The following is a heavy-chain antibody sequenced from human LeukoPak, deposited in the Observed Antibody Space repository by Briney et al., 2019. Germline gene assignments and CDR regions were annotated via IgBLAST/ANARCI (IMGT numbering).Heavy chain of an antibody. J-gene: IGHJ4*02. CDR2: IYYSGST. D-gene: IGHD3-22*01. V-gene: IGHV4-59*01. CDR3: ARARGNYYDSSGYQY. CDR1: GGSISSYY. Sequence: SETLSLTCTVSGGSISSYYWSWIRQPPGKGLEWIGYIYYSGSTNYSPSLKSRVTISVDTSKNQFSLKLSSVTAADTAVYYCARARGNYYDSSGYQYWGQGTLVTVSS.